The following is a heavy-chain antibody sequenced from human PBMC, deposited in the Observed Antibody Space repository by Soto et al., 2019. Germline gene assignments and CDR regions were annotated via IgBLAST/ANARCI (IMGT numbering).Heavy chain of an antibody. CDR1: GFAFSSYS. CDR2: ISSSSYI. D-gene: IGHD2-2*01. CDR3: ARDAVPAAKDY. V-gene: IGHV3-21*01. J-gene: IGHJ4*02. Sequence: PGGSLRLSCAASGFAFSSYSMNWVRQAPGKGLEWVSSISSSSYIYYADSVKGRFTISRDNAKNSLYLQMNSLRAEDTAVYYCARDAVPAAKDYWGQGTLVTVSS.